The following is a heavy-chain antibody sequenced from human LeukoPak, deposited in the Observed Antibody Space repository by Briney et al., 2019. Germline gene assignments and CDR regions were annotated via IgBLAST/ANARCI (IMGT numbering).Heavy chain of an antibody. CDR1: GFTFDDYA. CDR2: ISWNSGSI. J-gene: IGHJ4*02. Sequence: GRSLRLSCAASGFTFDDYAMHWVRQAPGKGLEWVSGISWNSGSIGYADSVKGRFTISRDNAKNSLYLKMNSLRAEDTALYYCAKDLGIDWGQGTLVTVSS. V-gene: IGHV3-9*01. D-gene: IGHD2-15*01. CDR3: AKDLGID.